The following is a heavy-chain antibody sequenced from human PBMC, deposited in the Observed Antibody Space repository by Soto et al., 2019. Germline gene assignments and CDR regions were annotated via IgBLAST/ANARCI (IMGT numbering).Heavy chain of an antibody. J-gene: IGHJ5*02. CDR2: INPNSGAT. CDR3: ARGGGTILDSFP. CDR1: GYTFSGYS. Sequence: ASVKVSCKASGYTFSGYSIHWVRQAPGQGLEWMGWINPNSGATKYAQKFQGRVTMTRDKSISTAYMELTLLRSDDTAIYYCARGGGTILDSFPWGEGTLVTVSS. V-gene: IGHV1-2*02. D-gene: IGHD3-3*01.